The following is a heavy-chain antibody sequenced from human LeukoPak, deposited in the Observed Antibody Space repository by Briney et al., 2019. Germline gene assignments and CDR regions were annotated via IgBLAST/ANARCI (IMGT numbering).Heavy chain of an antibody. CDR1: GYTFTNYD. J-gene: IGHJ6*03. CDR3: ARGGYIAARFGPSYYYYYMDV. D-gene: IGHD6-6*01. V-gene: IGHV1-46*01. Sequence: ASVKVSCKASGYTFTNYDINWVRQATGQGLEWMGIINPSGGSASYAQKFQGRVTMTRDMSTSTVYMVMSSLRSEDTAVYYCARGGYIAARFGPSYYYYYMDVWGKGTTVTVSS. CDR2: INPSGGSA.